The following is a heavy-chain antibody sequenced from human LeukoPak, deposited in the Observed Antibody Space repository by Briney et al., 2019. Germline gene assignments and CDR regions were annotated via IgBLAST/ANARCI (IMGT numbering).Heavy chain of an antibody. CDR2: IYTSGST. D-gene: IGHD6-6*01. CDR1: GGSISSGSYY. J-gene: IGHJ5*02. Sequence: PSETLSLTCTVSGGSISSGSYYWSWIRQPAGKGLEWIGRIYTSGSTNYNPSLKSRVTMSVDTSKNQFSLKLSSVTAADTAVYYCARARRIAARPEDSRFDPWGQGTLVTVSS. CDR3: ARARRIAARPEDSRFDP. V-gene: IGHV4-61*02.